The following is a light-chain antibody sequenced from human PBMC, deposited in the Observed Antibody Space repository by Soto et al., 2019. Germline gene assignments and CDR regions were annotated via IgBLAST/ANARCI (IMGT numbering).Light chain of an antibody. V-gene: IGKV1-9*01. Sequence: DIQITQSPSSLSASVLERVTITCRATQDIGTYLAWYQQIPGKAPKLLIYDASTLQTGVPSRFSGGFSGTEFTLTISSLQPEDFATYYCQQLYRYPITFGQGTRLETK. CDR1: QDIGTY. J-gene: IGKJ5*01. CDR3: QQLYRYPIT. CDR2: DAS.